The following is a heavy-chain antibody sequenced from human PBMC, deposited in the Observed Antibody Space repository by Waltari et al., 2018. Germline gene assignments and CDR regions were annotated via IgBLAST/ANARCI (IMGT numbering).Heavy chain of an antibody. CDR3: AKVPYGGNYFDY. CDR2: IRGSGGST. V-gene: IGHV3-23*01. D-gene: IGHD2-15*01. Sequence: EVQLLESGGGLVQPGGSLRLSCAASGFTFSSYAMRWVRQAPGQGLGWVSAIRGSGGSTYYADSVKGRFTISRDNSKNTLYLQMNSLRAEDTAVYYCAKVPYGGNYFDYWGQGTLVTVSS. J-gene: IGHJ4*02. CDR1: GFTFSSYA.